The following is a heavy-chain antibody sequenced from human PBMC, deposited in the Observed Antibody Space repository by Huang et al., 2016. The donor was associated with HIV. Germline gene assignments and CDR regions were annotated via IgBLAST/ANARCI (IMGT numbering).Heavy chain of an antibody. CDR1: GFTFRSYW. CDR2: INPDGSER. J-gene: IGHJ4*02. CDR3: ARGFRAKPGDY. Sequence: EVQLVESGGGLVQPGRSLRLSCAASGFTFRSYWMNWVRQTPGRGLEVVANINPDGSERPYVDSVRGRFTLSRDNANNSLSLQLNSLKAEDSAVYYCARGFRAKPGDYWGQGTLAIVSS. V-gene: IGHV3-7*01.